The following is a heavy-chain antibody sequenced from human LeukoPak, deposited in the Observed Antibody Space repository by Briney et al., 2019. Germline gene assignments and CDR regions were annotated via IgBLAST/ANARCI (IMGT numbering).Heavy chain of an antibody. CDR3: ATGSYRQNYYYYYGMDV. Sequence: SETLSLTCAVYGGSFSNYYWSWIRQPPGKGLEWIGEINHSGSTNYNPSLKSRVTISVDRSKNQFSLKLSSVTAADTAVYYCATGSYRQNYYYYYGMDVWGQGTTVTVSS. V-gene: IGHV4-34*01. CDR1: GGSFSNYY. CDR2: INHSGST. D-gene: IGHD3-16*02. J-gene: IGHJ6*02.